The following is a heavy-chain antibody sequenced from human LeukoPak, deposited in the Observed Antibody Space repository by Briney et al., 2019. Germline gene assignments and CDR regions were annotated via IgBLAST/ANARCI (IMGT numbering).Heavy chain of an antibody. D-gene: IGHD2-2*01. V-gene: IGHV1-8*01. CDR3: ARGRGLFRDSSTSPNWFDP. Sequence: ASLKLSCTASGYTFTSYDINWVRQATGQGLEWMGCMNPTSGNTGYAQKYQGRVTMTRNTSISTAYMELSSLRSEDTAVYYCARGRGLFRDSSTSPNWFDPWGQGTLVTVSS. CDR1: GYTFTSYD. J-gene: IGHJ5*02. CDR2: MNPTSGNT.